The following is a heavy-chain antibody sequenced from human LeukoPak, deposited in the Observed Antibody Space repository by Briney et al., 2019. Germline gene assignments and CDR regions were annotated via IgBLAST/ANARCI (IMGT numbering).Heavy chain of an antibody. CDR2: IYYSGST. J-gene: IGHJ6*02. CDR3: ARALDEQQLDPYYYYGMDV. CDR1: GGSISSSSYY. D-gene: IGHD6-13*01. V-gene: IGHV4-39*07. Sequence: SETLSLTCTVSGGSISSSSYYWGWIRQPPGKGLEWIGSIYYSGSTYYNPSLKSRVTISVDRSKNQFSLKLSSVTAADTAVYYCARALDEQQLDPYYYYGMDVWGQGTTVTVSS.